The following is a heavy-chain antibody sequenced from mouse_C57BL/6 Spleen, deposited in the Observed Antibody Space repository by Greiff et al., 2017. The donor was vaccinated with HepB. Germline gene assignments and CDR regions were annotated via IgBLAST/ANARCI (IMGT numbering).Heavy chain of an antibody. CDR1: GYTFTSYW. Sequence: QVQLQQPGAELVMPGASVKLSCKASGYTFTSYWMHWVKQRPGQGLEWIGEIDPSDSYTNYNQKFKGKSTLTGDKSSSTAYMQLSSLTSEDSAVYYCARRVLPSAMDYWGQGTSVTVSS. J-gene: IGHJ4*01. CDR3: ARRVLPSAMDY. V-gene: IGHV1-69*01. CDR2: IDPSDSYT.